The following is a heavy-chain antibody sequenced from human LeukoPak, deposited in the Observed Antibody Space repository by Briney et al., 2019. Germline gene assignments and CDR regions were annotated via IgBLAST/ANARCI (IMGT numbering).Heavy chain of an antibody. Sequence: GGSLRLSCTASGFTFGDYALSWVRQAPGKGLEWVGFIRSKAYGGTTEYAASVKGRFTISGDDSKSIAYLQMNSLKTEDTAVYYCARDPMAVTDNLDYWGQGTLVTVSS. V-gene: IGHV3-49*04. D-gene: IGHD6-19*01. J-gene: IGHJ4*02. CDR1: GFTFGDYA. CDR2: IRSKAYGGTT. CDR3: ARDPMAVTDNLDY.